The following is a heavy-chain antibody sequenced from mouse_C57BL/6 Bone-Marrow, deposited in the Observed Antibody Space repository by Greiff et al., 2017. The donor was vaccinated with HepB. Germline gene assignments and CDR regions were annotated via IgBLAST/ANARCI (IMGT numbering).Heavy chain of an antibody. V-gene: IGHV1-50*01. Sequence: VQLQQPWAELVKPGASVKLSCKASGYTFTSYWMQWVKQRPGQGLEWIGEIDPSDSYTNYNQKFKGKATLTVDTSSSTAYMQLSSLTSEDSAVYYCAGGYWYFDVWGTGTTVTVSS. J-gene: IGHJ1*03. CDR3: AGGYWYFDV. CDR1: GYTFTSYW. CDR2: IDPSDSYT. D-gene: IGHD1-1*02.